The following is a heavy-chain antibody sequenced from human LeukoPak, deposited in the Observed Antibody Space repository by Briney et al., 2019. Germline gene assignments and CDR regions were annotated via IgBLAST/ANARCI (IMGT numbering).Heavy chain of an antibody. CDR2: ISGRGGST. J-gene: IGHJ5*02. CDR3: ASSVLLSS. Sequence: GGSLRLSCAAAGFTFSSDAMSWVRQAPGEGREWVSAISGRGGSTYYADSGKGRFTISRDNSKNTLYLQMNSLRAEDTAVYYCASSVLLSSWGQGTLVTVSS. CDR1: GFTFSSDA. D-gene: IGHD3-10*01. V-gene: IGHV3-23*01.